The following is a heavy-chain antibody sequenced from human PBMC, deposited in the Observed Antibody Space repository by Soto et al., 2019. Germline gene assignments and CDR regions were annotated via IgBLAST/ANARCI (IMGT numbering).Heavy chain of an antibody. Sequence: SETLSLTCAVYGGSFSGYYWSWIRQPPGKGLKRIREINHSGSTNYNPSLKSRVTISVDTSKNQFSLKLSSVTAADTAVYYCARARVVVAAYRNNYYYYYMDVWGKGTTVTVSS. CDR1: GGSFSGYY. J-gene: IGHJ6*03. V-gene: IGHV4-34*01. CDR3: ARARVVVAAYRNNYYYYYMDV. CDR2: INHSGST. D-gene: IGHD2-15*01.